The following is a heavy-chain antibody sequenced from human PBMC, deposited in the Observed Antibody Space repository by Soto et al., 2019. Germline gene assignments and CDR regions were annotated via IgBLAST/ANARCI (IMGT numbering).Heavy chain of an antibody. CDR2: IIPIFGTA. V-gene: IGHV1-69*06. CDR1: GGTFSSYA. D-gene: IGHD3-16*01. Sequence: SVKVSCKASGGTFSSYAISWVRQAPGQGLEWMGGIIPIFGTANYAQKFQGRVTITADKSTSTAYMELTSLTSEDTAVYYCARGDDFDYYYGVDVWDQGTTVTVSS. CDR3: ARGDDFDYYYGVDV. J-gene: IGHJ6*02.